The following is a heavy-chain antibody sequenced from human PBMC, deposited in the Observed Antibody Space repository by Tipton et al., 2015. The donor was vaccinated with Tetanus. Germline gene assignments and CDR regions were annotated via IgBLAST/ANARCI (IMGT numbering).Heavy chain of an antibody. J-gene: IGHJ4*02. CDR2: ISDSGAT. V-gene: IGHV4-61*03. D-gene: IGHD3-9*01. Sequence: LRLSCTVSGASLRGGDYHWSWIRQPPGKGLEWLAYISDSGATNSNYYLKSRITMTRDTSNNHFSLRLSSVTAADTAVYYCARLGDPQRYFDWRNSFWGPGTLVTVSS. CDR1: GASLRGGDYH. CDR3: ARLGDPQRYFDWRNSF.